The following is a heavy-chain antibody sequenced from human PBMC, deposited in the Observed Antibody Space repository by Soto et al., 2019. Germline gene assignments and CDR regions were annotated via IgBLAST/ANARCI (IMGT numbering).Heavy chain of an antibody. Sequence: QVQLRESGPGLVKPSQTLSLTCTVSGDSISSGDYYWSWIRQPPGKGLEWIGCIYYSGNTYYNPSLKRRFSISVDTSKNQFSLQLSSVTVADTAVYYCARGFKRYSSPPGPLEYWGRGTLVTVSS. V-gene: IGHV4-30-4*01. D-gene: IGHD6-13*01. J-gene: IGHJ4*02. CDR1: GDSISSGDYY. CDR2: IYYSGNT. CDR3: ARGFKRYSSPPGPLEY.